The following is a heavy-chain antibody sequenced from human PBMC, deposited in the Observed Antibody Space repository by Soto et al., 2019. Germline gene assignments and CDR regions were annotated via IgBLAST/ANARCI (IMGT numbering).Heavy chain of an antibody. D-gene: IGHD3-10*01. CDR3: AKDGVQAAALLWFGELFTFDY. CDR1: GFTFSSYG. V-gene: IGHV3-30*18. J-gene: IGHJ4*02. Sequence: GGSLRLSCAASGFTFSSYGMHWVRQAPGKGLEWVAVISYDGSNKYYADSVKGRFTISRDNSKNTLYLQMNSLRAEDTAVYYCAKDGVQAAALLWFGELFTFDYWGQGTLVTVSS. CDR2: ISYDGSNK.